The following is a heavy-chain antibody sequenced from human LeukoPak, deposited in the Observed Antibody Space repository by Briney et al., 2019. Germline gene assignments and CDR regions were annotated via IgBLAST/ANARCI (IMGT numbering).Heavy chain of an antibody. D-gene: IGHD1-14*01. Sequence: PGGSLRLSCAASGFTFCSYAMHWVRQAPGKGLEWVAVISFVGSNKYYADSVKGRFTISRDNSKNTLYLQMNSLRAEDTAVYYCARAEGNQRPHANLYYYYYYGMDVWGQGTTVTVSS. CDR2: ISFVGSNK. CDR3: ARAEGNQRPHANLYYYYYYGMDV. J-gene: IGHJ6*02. V-gene: IGHV3-30-3*01. CDR1: GFTFCSYA.